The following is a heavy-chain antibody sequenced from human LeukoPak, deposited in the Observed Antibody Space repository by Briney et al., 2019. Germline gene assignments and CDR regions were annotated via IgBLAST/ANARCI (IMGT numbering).Heavy chain of an antibody. CDR1: VYTFTSYD. D-gene: IGHD3-22*01. Sequence: GASVNDSFKASVYTFTSYDINWVRQATGQGLEWMGWMNPNRGNTGYAQKFQGRVTITRNASMSTAYMELSSLRSEDTAVYYCARGLIARFDPWGQGTLVTDSS. V-gene: IGHV1-8*03. CDR3: ARGLIARFDP. CDR2: MNPNRGNT. J-gene: IGHJ5*02.